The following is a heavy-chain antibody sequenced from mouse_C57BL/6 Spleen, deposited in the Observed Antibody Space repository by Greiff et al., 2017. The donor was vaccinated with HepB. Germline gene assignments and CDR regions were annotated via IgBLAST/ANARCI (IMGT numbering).Heavy chain of an antibody. CDR2: INPGSGGT. Sequence: QVQLQQSGAELVRPGTSVKVSCKASGYAFTNYLIEWVKQRPGQGLEWIGVINPGSGGTNYNEKFKGKATLTADKSSSTAYMQLSSLTSEDSAVYFCAREGKDYSKMDYWGQGTSVTVSS. V-gene: IGHV1-54*01. CDR3: AREGKDYSKMDY. CDR1: GYAFTNYL. J-gene: IGHJ4*01. D-gene: IGHD2-5*01.